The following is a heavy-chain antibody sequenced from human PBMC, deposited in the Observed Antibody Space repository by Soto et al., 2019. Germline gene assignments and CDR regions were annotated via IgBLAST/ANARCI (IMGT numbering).Heavy chain of an antibody. D-gene: IGHD3-22*01. Sequence: PGGSLRLSFAASGFTFSNAWMSWVRQAPGKGLEWVGRIKSKTDDGTTDYAAPVKGRFTISRDDSTNTLYVQMNSLKTEDTAVYYSGRYDISGYSPYLGQGTLVTVSS. CDR3: GRYDISGYSPY. CDR2: IKSKTDDGTT. V-gene: IGHV3-15*01. J-gene: IGHJ1*01. CDR1: GFTFSNAW.